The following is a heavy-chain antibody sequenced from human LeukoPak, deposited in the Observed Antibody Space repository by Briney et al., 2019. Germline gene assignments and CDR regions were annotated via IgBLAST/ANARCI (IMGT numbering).Heavy chain of an antibody. CDR3: ARGGGTRHYMDV. CDR1: GHSIRSYY. Sequence: SETLSLTCTLSGHSIRSYYWTWIRQPAGKGLQWIGRIFTSGSTSYNPSLKSRLTIPLNMSKNQFSLKLTSVTAADTAVYFCARGGGTRHYMDVWGKGTTVTISS. V-gene: IGHV4-4*07. CDR2: IFTSGST. D-gene: IGHD3-16*01. J-gene: IGHJ6*03.